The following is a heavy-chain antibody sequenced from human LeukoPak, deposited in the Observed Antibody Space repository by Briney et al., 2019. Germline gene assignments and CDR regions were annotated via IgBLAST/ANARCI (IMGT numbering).Heavy chain of an antibody. D-gene: IGHD3-22*01. CDR1: GYTFTSYG. Sequence: ASVKVSCKASGYTFTSYGISWVRQAPGQGLEWMGWISAYNGNTNYAQKLQGRVTMTTDTSTSTAYMELRSLRSDDTAVYYCARADYYDSSGYYRSYYFDYWGQGTLVTVSS. J-gene: IGHJ4*02. CDR3: ARADYYDSSGYYRSYYFDY. CDR2: ISAYNGNT. V-gene: IGHV1-18*01.